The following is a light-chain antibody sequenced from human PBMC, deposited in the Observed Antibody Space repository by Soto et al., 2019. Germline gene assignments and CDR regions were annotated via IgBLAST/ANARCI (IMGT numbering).Light chain of an antibody. CDR3: QQYGSSGT. J-gene: IGKJ1*01. CDR2: ATS. Sequence: AIQLTQSPSSLSASVGDRVTITCRASQDIRSDLGWYQQRPGKAPKLLIYATSSLQSGVPSRFSGSGSGTDFTLTISRLEPEDFAVYYCQQYGSSGTFGQGTKVDI. CDR1: QDIRSD. V-gene: IGKV1-6*01.